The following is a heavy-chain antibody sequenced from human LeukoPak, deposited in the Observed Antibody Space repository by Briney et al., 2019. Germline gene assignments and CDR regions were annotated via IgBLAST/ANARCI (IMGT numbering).Heavy chain of an antibody. CDR3: AKFKGHYGDSECYFDS. Sequence: PGGSLRLSCAASGFTFSRYSVNWVRQAPGKGLEWVSCITGSSDYIFYADSVRGRFTISRDNAKNSLFLQMNSLRAEDTAVYYCAKFKGHYGDSECYFDSWGQGTLVTVSS. V-gene: IGHV3-21*01. CDR1: GFTFSRYS. D-gene: IGHD3-10*01. J-gene: IGHJ4*02. CDR2: ITGSSDYI.